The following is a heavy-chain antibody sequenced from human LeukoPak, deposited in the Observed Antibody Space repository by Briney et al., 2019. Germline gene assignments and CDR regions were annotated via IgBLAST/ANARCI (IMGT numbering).Heavy chain of an antibody. V-gene: IGHV3-15*01. CDR2: VKSRSAGETT. CDR3: TLIQGWGSGSYYRDF. Sequence: GSLRLSCAASGFSISNDWMSWVRQAPGKGLEWVARVKSRSAGETTDYAAPVKGRFTISRDDSKNTLYLQMNSLKTEDTAVYCCTLIQGWGSGSYYRDFWGQGTLVTVSS. D-gene: IGHD3-10*01. J-gene: IGHJ4*02. CDR1: GFSISNDW.